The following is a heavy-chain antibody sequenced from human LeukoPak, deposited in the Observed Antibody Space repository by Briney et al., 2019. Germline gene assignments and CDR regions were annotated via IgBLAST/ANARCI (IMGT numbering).Heavy chain of an antibody. CDR1: GFTFSSYG. V-gene: IGHV3-33*01. J-gene: IGHJ4*02. CDR2: IWYDGSNK. CDR3: ARGDLPDY. Sequence: PGGSLRLSCAASGFTFSSYGMHWVRQAPGKGLEWVAVIWYDGSNKYYGDSVKGRFTISRDNSKKTLYLQMNSLRVEDTAVYYCARGDLPDYWGQGTLVTVSS.